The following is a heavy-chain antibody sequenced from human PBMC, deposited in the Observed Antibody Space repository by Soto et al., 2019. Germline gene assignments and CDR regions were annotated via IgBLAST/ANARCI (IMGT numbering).Heavy chain of an antibody. CDR2: IYYRGST. CDR1: GASIGNYY. J-gene: IGHJ4*02. CDR3: ARGGYNWNDVTDY. D-gene: IGHD1-20*01. Sequence: SETLSLTCFVRGASIGNYYWSWIRQPPGKGLEWIGYIYYRGSTNYNPSLKSRVTISVDTSKNQFSLKLSSVTAADTAVYYCARGGYNWNDVTDYWGQGTLVTVS. V-gene: IGHV4-59*01.